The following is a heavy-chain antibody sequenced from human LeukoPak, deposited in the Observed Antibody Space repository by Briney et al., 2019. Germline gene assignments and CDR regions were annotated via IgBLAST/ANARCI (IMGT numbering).Heavy chain of an antibody. D-gene: IGHD6-6*01. CDR2: INHSGST. Sequence: PSETLSLTCAVYGGSFSGYYWSWIRQPPGKGLEWIGEINHSGSTNYNPSLKSRVTISVDTSKNQFPLKLSSVTAADTAVYYCARLSIAAPHWGQGTLVTASS. J-gene: IGHJ4*02. CDR3: ARLSIAAPH. CDR1: GGSFSGYY. V-gene: IGHV4-34*01.